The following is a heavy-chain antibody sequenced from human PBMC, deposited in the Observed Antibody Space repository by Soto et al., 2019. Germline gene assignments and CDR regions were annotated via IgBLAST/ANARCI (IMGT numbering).Heavy chain of an antibody. CDR2: INPNSGGT. D-gene: IGHD2-2*01. V-gene: IGHV1-2*02. J-gene: IGHJ6*02. Sequence: QVQLVQSGAEVKKPGASVKVSCKASGYTFPGYYMHWVRQAPGQGLEWMGWINPNSGGTNYAQKFQGRVAMTRHTSISTAYMELSRLRSDDTAVYYCARSRGFSYGMDVWAQGTTVTVSS. CDR1: GYTFPGYY. CDR3: ARSRGFSYGMDV.